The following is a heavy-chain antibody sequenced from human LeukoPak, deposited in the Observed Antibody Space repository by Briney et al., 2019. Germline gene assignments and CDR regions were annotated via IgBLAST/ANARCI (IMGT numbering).Heavy chain of an antibody. D-gene: IGHD2-15*01. Sequence: GESLKISCKGSGYSFTSYWIGWVRQAPGKGLEWVGRIKSKTDGGTTDYAAPVKGRFTISRDDSKNTLYLQMNSLKTEDTAVYYCTTESGPDAFDIWGQGTMVTVSS. V-gene: IGHV3-15*01. J-gene: IGHJ3*02. CDR2: IKSKTDGGTT. CDR1: GYSFTSYW. CDR3: TTESGPDAFDI.